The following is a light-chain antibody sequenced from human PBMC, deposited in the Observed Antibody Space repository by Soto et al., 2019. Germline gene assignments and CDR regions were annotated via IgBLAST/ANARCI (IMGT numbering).Light chain of an antibody. CDR3: QAWDTGFHWV. V-gene: IGLV4-69*01. J-gene: IGLJ3*02. Sequence: QLVLTQSPSASASLGASVKLTCTLSSGHISNTIAWHQQQPEKGPRYLMRLTSDGSHTRGDGIPDRFSGSSSGAERYLIISSLQSEDEAEYYCQAWDTGFHWVFGGGTKVTVL. CDR1: SGHISNT. CDR2: LTSDGSH.